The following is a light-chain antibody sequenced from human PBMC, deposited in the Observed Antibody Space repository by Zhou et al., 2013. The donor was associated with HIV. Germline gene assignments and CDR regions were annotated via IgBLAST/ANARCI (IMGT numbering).Light chain of an antibody. CDR3: QQSYITSYT. CDR2: AAS. Sequence: DIQMTQSPSSLSASVGDRVTITCRASQTISSSLNWYQQKPGKAPKLLIYAASSLQSGVPSRFSGSGSGTDFTLTISSLQPEDFATYYCQQSYITSYTFGQGTKLEIK. J-gene: IGKJ2*01. V-gene: IGKV1-39*01. CDR1: QTISSS.